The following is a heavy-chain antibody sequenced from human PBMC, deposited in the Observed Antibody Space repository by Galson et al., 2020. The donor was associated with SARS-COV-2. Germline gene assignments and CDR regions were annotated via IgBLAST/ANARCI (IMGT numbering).Heavy chain of an antibody. V-gene: IGHV3-7*03. Sequence: GGSLRLSCVASGFTFSHYWMSWIRQSPGKGLEWLAHIKPDGSEKYYVDSVKGRFTISRDSAKNLLYLEMTSLRVDDTAVYYCVRNGWLQFDLWGRGTLVTVSS. J-gene: IGHJ4*02. CDR1: GFTFSHYW. CDR2: IKPDGSEK. D-gene: IGHD5-12*01. CDR3: VRNGWLQFDL.